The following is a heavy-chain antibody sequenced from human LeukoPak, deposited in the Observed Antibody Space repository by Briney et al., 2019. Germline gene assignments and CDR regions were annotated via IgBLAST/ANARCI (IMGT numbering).Heavy chain of an antibody. CDR1: GYTFTSYY. D-gene: IGHD3-22*01. V-gene: IGHV1-46*01. Sequence: ASVKVSCKASGYTFTSYYMHWVRQAPGQGLEWMGIINPSGGSTSYAQKFQGRVTMTRDMSTSTVYMELSSLRSEDTAVYYCATPLGYYYDSSGNDAFDIWGQGTMVTVSS. CDR3: ATPLGYYYDSSGNDAFDI. CDR2: INPSGGST. J-gene: IGHJ3*02.